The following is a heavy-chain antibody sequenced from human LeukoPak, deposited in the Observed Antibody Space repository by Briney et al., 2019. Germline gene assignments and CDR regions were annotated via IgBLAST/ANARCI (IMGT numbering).Heavy chain of an antibody. V-gene: IGHV4-31*03. D-gene: IGHD2-2*02. Sequence: SETLSLTCTVSGGSITSGGYSWSWIRKHPGKGLEWIGYIYYSGSTYYNPSLKSRVTISVDTSKNQFSLKLTSVTAADTAVYYCARAGYRSSTSCSTPRWFDPWGQGTLVTVSS. CDR3: ARAGYRSSTSCSTPRWFDP. CDR1: GGSITSGGYS. J-gene: IGHJ5*02. CDR2: IYYSGST.